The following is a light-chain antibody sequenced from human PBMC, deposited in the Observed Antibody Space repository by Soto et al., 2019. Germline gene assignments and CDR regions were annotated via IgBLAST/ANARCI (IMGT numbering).Light chain of an antibody. CDR1: QSVGRD. J-gene: IGKJ4*01. Sequence: EIAMTQSPANLSPPPGERATLSCGASQSVGRDLAWYQQKPGQAPRLVIYDIFTRATGVPTRISGSGSGTEFNLTISSLQSEDCAVYDCQQYNSWPLTVGGGTKGEIK. CDR2: DIF. V-gene: IGKV3D-15*01. CDR3: QQYNSWPLT.